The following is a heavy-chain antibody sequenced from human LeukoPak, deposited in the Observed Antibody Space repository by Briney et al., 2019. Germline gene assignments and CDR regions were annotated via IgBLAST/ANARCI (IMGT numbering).Heavy chain of an antibody. CDR2: IIPIFGTA. CDR1: GGTFSSYA. Sequence: SVKVSFKASGGTFSSYAISWVRQAPGQGLEWMGGIIPIFGTANYAQKFQGRVTITADESTSTAYMELSSLRSEDTAVYYCARNYYGSGSIPAAFDYWGQGTLVTVSS. V-gene: IGHV1-69*13. D-gene: IGHD3-10*01. CDR3: ARNYYGSGSIPAAFDY. J-gene: IGHJ4*02.